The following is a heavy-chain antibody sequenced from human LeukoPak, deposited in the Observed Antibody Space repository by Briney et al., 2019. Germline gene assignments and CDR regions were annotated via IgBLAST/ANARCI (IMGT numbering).Heavy chain of an antibody. CDR3: ARDRGNDYFDS. CDR1: GVSLSSHG. V-gene: IGHV3-33*01. Sequence: GGSLRLSCVVSGVSLSSHGMHWVRQAPGKGLEWLTFTWSDGRSEYYADSVKGRFTVSRDNSKNTVYLQINSLRVEDTAVYYRARDRGNDYFDSWGQGTLVTVSS. CDR2: TWSDGRSE. J-gene: IGHJ4*02.